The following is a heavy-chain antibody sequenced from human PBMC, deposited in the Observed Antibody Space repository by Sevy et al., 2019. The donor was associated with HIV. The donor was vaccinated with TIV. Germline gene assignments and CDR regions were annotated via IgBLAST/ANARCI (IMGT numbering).Heavy chain of an antibody. Sequence: GGSLRLSCAASGFTFSTYDMNWVRQAPGKGVEWISYISSSSSNIYYADSVKGRFTISRDNAKNSLFVQMHSLRAEDTAVYYCARGGGNGWYYFDYWGQETLVTVSS. CDR2: ISSSSSNI. J-gene: IGHJ4*02. CDR1: GFTFSTYD. D-gene: IGHD6-19*01. CDR3: ARGGGNGWYYFDY. V-gene: IGHV3-48*01.